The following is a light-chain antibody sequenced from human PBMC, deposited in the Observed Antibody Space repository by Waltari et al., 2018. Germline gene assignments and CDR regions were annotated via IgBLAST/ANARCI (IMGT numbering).Light chain of an antibody. CDR3: QQYYSRRT. CDR1: QSVLCNSNDKKY. Sequence: DIVMTQSPEFLAVSLGERATITCKSSQSVLCNSNDKKYLAWYQQKPWQPPKLLIYGASTRQSVVPDRFSGSGSGTDCTLTINSLQAEDVAVYYCQQYYSRRTFGRGTRVEIK. CDR2: GAS. V-gene: IGKV4-1*01. J-gene: IGKJ1*01.